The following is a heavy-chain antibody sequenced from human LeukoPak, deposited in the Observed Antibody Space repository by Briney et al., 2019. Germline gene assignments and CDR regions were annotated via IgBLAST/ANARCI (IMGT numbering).Heavy chain of an antibody. D-gene: IGHD5-18*01. Sequence: GGSLRLSCAASGFTFSSYGMHWVRQAPGKGLEWVAFIRYDGSNKYYADSVKGRFTISRDNSKNTLYLQMNSLRAEDTAVYYCAKDNRIGYSYGYEWSGWFRGYFDYWGQGTLVTVSS. CDR1: GFTFSSYG. CDR3: AKDNRIGYSYGYEWSGWFRGYFDY. CDR2: IRYDGSNK. V-gene: IGHV3-30*02. J-gene: IGHJ4*02.